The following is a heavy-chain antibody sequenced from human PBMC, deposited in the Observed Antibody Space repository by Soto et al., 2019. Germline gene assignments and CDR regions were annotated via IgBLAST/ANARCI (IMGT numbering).Heavy chain of an antibody. CDR2: ISGSGGST. CDR3: AKDSGSSGLFDY. V-gene: IGHV3-23*01. J-gene: IGHJ4*02. D-gene: IGHD5-12*01. Sequence: EVQLLESGGGLVQPGGSVRLSCAVSGFTFSNYAMSWVRQAPGKGLEWVSVISGSGGSTFYADSVKGRFTISRDNSKKTLHLQMNSLRAEDTAVYYCAKDSGSSGLFDYWGQGTLVAVSS. CDR1: GFTFSNYA.